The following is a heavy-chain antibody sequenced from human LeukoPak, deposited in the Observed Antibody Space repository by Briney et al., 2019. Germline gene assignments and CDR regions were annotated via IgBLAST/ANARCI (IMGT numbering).Heavy chain of an antibody. V-gene: IGHV3-7*01. CDR1: GFTFSSYW. CDR2: IKQDGSDK. Sequence: TGGSLRLSCEVSGFTFSSYWMNWVRQAPGKGLEWVANIKQDGSDKYYVDSVKGRFTISRDNAKNSLYLQMNSLRAEDTAVYYYAIIPRAAAGPSARSPFHYWGQGTLVTVSS. D-gene: IGHD6-13*01. CDR3: AIIPRAAAGPSARSPFHY. J-gene: IGHJ4*02.